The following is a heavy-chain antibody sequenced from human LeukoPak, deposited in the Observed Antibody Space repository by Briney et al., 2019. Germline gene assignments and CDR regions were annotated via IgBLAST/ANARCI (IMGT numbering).Heavy chain of an antibody. CDR1: GGSFSGYY. J-gene: IGHJ4*02. D-gene: IGHD3-22*01. CDR3: ARDGMPDYYDSSGYYYVDY. V-gene: IGHV4-59*01. Sequence: SETLSLTCAVYGGSFSGYYWSWIRQPPGKGLEWIGYIYYSGSTNYNASLKSRVTILVDTSKNQFSLKLSSVTAADTAVYYCARDGMPDYYDSSGYYYVDYWGQGTLVTVSS. CDR2: IYYSGST.